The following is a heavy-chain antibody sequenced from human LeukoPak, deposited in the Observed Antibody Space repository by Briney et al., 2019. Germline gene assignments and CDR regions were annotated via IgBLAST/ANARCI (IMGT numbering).Heavy chain of an antibody. CDR1: GSTFDDYA. CDR3: AKGLTYYDYVWGSYRYLNFDY. Sequence: GGSLRLSCAASGSTFDDYAMHWVRHAPGKGLEWVSGISWNSGSIGYADSVKGRFTISRDNAKNSLYLQMNSLRAEDTALYYCAKGLTYYDYVWGSYRYLNFDYWGQGTLVTVSS. J-gene: IGHJ4*02. V-gene: IGHV3-9*01. CDR2: ISWNSGSI. D-gene: IGHD3-16*02.